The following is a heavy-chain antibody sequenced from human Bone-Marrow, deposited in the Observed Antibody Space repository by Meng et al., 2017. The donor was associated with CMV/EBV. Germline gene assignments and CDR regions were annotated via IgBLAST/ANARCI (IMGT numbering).Heavy chain of an antibody. J-gene: IGHJ6*02. D-gene: IGHD3-3*01. Sequence: ASVKVSCKASGYTFTGYYMHWVRQAPGQGLEWMGWINPNSGGTKYAQKFQGRVTMTRDTSISTACMELSRLRSDDTAVYYCARAHPYDFWSGSVWGQGTTVTVSS. V-gene: IGHV1-2*02. CDR3: ARAHPYDFWSGSV. CDR1: GYTFTGYY. CDR2: INPNSGGT.